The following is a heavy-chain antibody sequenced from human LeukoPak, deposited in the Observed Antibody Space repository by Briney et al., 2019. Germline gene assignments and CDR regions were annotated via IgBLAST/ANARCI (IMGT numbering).Heavy chain of an antibody. CDR3: ARSCSSTSCPFDY. V-gene: IGHV4-31*03. J-gene: IGHJ4*02. CDR1: GVYISSGGYY. D-gene: IGHD2-2*01. CDR2: IYYSGST. Sequence: PSQTLSLTCTVSGVYISSGGYYWSWIRQHPGKGLEWIGNIYYSGSTYYNLSLKSRVSISVDTSKNQFSLRLSSVTAADTAVYYCARSCSSTSCPFDYWGQGTLVTVSS.